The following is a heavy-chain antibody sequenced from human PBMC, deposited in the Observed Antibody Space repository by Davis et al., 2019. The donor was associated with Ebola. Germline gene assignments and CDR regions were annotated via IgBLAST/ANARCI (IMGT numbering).Heavy chain of an antibody. CDR1: GYTFTSYG. CDR3: ARVLGVFWFDP. V-gene: IGHV1-69*13. J-gene: IGHJ5*02. Sequence: AASVKVSCKASGYTFTSYGISWVRQAPGQGLEWMGGIIPIFGTANYAQKFQGRVTITADESTSTAYMELSSLRSEDTAVYYCARVLGVFWFDPWGQGTLVTVSS. CDR2: IIPIFGTA. D-gene: IGHD3-3*01.